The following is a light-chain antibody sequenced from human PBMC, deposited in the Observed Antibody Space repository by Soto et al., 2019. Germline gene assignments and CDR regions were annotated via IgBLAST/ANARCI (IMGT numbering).Light chain of an antibody. J-gene: IGLJ1*01. CDR1: NSDVGGYNF. CDR2: DVS. V-gene: IGLV2-14*01. CDR3: SSYTSSSIPDV. Sequence: QSALTQPASVSGSPGQSITISCTGTNSDVGGYNFVSWYQQHPGKAPKLMIYDVSNRPSGVSNRFSGSKSGNTASLNISGLQAEDEADYYCSSYTSSSIPDVFGIRTKLTVL.